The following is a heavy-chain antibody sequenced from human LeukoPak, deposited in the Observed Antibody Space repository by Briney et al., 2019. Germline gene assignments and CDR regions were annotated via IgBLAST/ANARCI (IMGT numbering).Heavy chain of an antibody. D-gene: IGHD2-15*01. CDR1: GFTFSDYY. J-gene: IGHJ4*02. V-gene: IGHV3-11*04. Sequence: GGSLRLSCAASGFTFSDYYMSWIRQAPGKGLEWVSYISSSGSTIYYADSVKGRFTISRDNAKNSLYLQMNSLRAEDTAVYYCARYCSGGSCYSNYFDYWGQGTLVTVSS. CDR2: ISSSGSTI. CDR3: ARYCSGGSCYSNYFDY.